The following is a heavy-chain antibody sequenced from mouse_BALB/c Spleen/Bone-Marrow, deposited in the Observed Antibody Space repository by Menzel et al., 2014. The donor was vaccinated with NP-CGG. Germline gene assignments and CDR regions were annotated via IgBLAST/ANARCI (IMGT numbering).Heavy chain of an antibody. J-gene: IGHJ4*01. V-gene: IGHV5-6-4*01. Sequence: EVMLVESGGGLVKPGGSPKLSCAASGFTFSSYTMSWVRQTPEKRLEWVATISSGGSYTYYPDSVKGRFTISRDNAKNTLYLQMSSLKSEDTAMYYCTRDAMDYWGQGTSVTVSS. CDR1: GFTFSSYT. CDR3: TRDAMDY. CDR2: ISSGGSYT.